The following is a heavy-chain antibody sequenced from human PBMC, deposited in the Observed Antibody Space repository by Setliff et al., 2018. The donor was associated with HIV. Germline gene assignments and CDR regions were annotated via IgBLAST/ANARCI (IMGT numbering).Heavy chain of an antibody. V-gene: IGHV1-46*01. CDR3: VKEYHTTATDTRVANYFDY. D-gene: IGHD6-13*01. CDR2: INPSDGTT. CDR1: GYAFTSCF. Sequence: ASVKVSCKASGYAFTSCFMHWVRQAPGQGLEYMGIINPSDGTTDYTQKFQDRVTMTSDTSTSTVYMELRSLRSEDTAIYYCVKEYHTTATDTRVANYFDYWGQGTLVTVSS. J-gene: IGHJ4*02.